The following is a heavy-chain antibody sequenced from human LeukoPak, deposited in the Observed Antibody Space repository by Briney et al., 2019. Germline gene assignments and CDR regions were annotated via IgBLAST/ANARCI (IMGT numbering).Heavy chain of an antibody. CDR3: ARGYSSGWRHYYYYYMDV. CDR1: GYTFTGYY. Sequence: ASVKVSCKASGYTFTGYYMHRVRQAPGQGLEWMGWINPNSGGTNYAQKFQGRVTMTRDTSISTAYMELSRLRSDDTAVYYCARGYSSGWRHYYYYYMDVWGKGTTVTISS. V-gene: IGHV1-2*02. J-gene: IGHJ6*03. CDR2: INPNSGGT. D-gene: IGHD6-19*01.